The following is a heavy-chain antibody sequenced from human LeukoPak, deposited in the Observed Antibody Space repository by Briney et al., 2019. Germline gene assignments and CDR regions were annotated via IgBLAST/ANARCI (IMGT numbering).Heavy chain of an antibody. J-gene: IGHJ4*02. CDR2: IRYDGSNK. V-gene: IGHV3-30*02. Sequence: GGSLRLSCAASGFTFSSYGMHWVRQAPGKGLEWVAFIRYDGSNKYYADSVKGRFTISRDNSKNTLYLQMDSLRAEDTAVYYCARDYDFWSGYYSPTRGYFGYWGQGTLVTVSS. D-gene: IGHD3-3*01. CDR1: GFTFSSYG. CDR3: ARDYDFWSGYYSPTRGYFGY.